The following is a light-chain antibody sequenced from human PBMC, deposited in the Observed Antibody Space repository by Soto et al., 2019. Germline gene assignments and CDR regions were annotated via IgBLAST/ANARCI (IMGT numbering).Light chain of an antibody. CDR3: QQANSCPPT. J-gene: IGKJ5*01. CDR1: QSVSSSY. V-gene: IGKV3-20*01. CDR2: GAS. Sequence: EIVFTQSPGTLSLSTGERATLSCRASQSVSSSYLGWYQQKPGQAPRLLIYGASSRATGIPDRFSGSGSGTEFTLTINSLQPEDFATYYCQQANSCPPTFGQGTRLEIK.